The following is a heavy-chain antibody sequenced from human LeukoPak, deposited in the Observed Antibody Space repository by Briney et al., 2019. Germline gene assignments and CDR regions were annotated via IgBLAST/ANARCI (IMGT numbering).Heavy chain of an antibody. V-gene: IGHV1-24*01. CDR1: EYSLSDLS. D-gene: IGHD6-19*01. CDR2: FDSENNKM. Sequence: GASVKVSCKISEYSLSDLSIHWVREAPGEGLEWMGGFDSENNKMVYSQKFQGRVTMTEDTSADTAYMELTSLRSEDTAVYFCAADRVYRSSGRSWGFFDDWCQGTLVIVSS. J-gene: IGHJ4*02. CDR3: AADRVYRSSGRSWGFFDD.